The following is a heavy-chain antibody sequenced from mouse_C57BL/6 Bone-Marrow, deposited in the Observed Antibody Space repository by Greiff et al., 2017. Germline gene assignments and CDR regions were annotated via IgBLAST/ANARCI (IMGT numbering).Heavy chain of an antibody. CDR3: ARRGSSSWFAY. CDR2: INPYNGDT. D-gene: IGHD1-3*01. V-gene: IGHV1-20*01. Sequence: VQLKESGPELVKPGDSVKISCKASGYSFTGYFMNWVMQSHGKSLEWIGRINPYNGDTFYNQKFKGKATLTVDKSSSTAHMELRSLTSEASAVYYWARRGSSSWFAYWGQGTLVTVSA. CDR1: GYSFTGYF. J-gene: IGHJ3*01.